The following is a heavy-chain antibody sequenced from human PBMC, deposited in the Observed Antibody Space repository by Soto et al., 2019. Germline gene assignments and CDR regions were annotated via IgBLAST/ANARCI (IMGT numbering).Heavy chain of an antibody. CDR1: GFTFSSYW. V-gene: IGHV3-7*01. J-gene: IGHJ4*02. CDR2: IKQDGSEK. Sequence: GSLRLSCAASGFTFSSYWMSWVRQAPGKGLEWVANIKQDGSEKYYVDSVKGRFTISRDNAKNSLYLQMNSLRAEDTAVYYCARDEGYCSSISCSRDYWGQGTLVTVSS. D-gene: IGHD2-2*01. CDR3: ARDEGYCSSISCSRDY.